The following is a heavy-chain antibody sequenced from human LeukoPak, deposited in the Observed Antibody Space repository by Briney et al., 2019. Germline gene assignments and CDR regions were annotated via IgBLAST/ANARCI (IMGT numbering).Heavy chain of an antibody. CDR1: GYTFKSYV. CDR2: IDPYSGNT. V-gene: IGHV1-18*01. D-gene: IGHD6-19*01. Sequence: ASVKVSCKTSGYTFKSYVITWVRQAPGQGLEWMGWIDPYSGNTHFAQKFQGRVTMTTETFTTTADMELSSLRSDDTAMYYCARGTLYSGWSYYFDYWGQGSQVTVSS. J-gene: IGHJ4*02. CDR3: ARGTLYSGWSYYFDY.